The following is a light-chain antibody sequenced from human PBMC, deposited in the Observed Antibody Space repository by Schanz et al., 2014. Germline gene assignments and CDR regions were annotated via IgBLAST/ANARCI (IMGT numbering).Light chain of an antibody. Sequence: EIVLTQSPGTLSLSPGERATLSCRASQSVSSTYSACVNQKVGQAPWLLIYGAPSRAPETPARFSGSGSGTEFTLAISSLQSEAFAVYYCQQYFNWPRTFGQGTRVDMK. CDR1: QSVSSTY. V-gene: IGKV3-20*01. CDR2: GAP. J-gene: IGKJ1*01. CDR3: QQYFNWPRT.